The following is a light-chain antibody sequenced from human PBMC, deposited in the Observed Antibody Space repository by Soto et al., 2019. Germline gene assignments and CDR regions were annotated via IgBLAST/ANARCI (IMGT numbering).Light chain of an antibody. Sequence: EIVLTQSPGTLSLSPGERATLSCRASQSVSSSYLAWYQQKPGQSPRLLIYGPSSRSTGIPDRFSGSGSGTDFTLNISRLEPEDFAVYNCQQYGSSPGTFGQGTKVEIK. CDR2: GPS. V-gene: IGKV3-20*01. CDR3: QQYGSSPGT. J-gene: IGKJ1*01. CDR1: QSVSSSY.